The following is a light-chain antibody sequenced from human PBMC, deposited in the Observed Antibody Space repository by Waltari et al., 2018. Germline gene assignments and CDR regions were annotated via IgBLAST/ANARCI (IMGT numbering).Light chain of an antibody. J-gene: IGLJ1*01. CDR2: GND. CDR1: SSNIGAGYD. CDR3: QSYDSSLSGHV. Sequence: QSVLTQPPSVSGAPGQSVTISCTGSSSNIGAGYDVHWYQQLPGRAPNLLIHGNDKRPSGVPDRFSGSKSGTSGSLAITGLQADDETDYYCQSYDSSLSGHVFGTGTKVTVL. V-gene: IGLV1-40*01.